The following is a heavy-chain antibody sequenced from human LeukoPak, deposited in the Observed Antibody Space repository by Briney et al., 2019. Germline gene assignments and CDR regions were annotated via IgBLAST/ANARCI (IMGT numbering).Heavy chain of an antibody. Sequence: PSETLSLTCAVYGGSFSGYYWSWIRQPPGKGLEWIGEINHSGSTNYNPSLKSRVTISVDTSKNQFSLKLSSVTAADTAVFYCARDIAAAGSAHYYYYMDVWGKGTTVTVSS. CDR1: GGSFSGYY. D-gene: IGHD6-13*01. J-gene: IGHJ6*03. V-gene: IGHV4-34*01. CDR3: ARDIAAAGSAHYYYYMDV. CDR2: INHSGST.